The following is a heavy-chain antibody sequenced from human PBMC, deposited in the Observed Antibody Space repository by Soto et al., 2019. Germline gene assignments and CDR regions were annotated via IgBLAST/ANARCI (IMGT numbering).Heavy chain of an antibody. CDR1: GFTFSSYA. CDR2: ISVSGVST. CDR3: AKERGSTIFGVVIKGREAFDI. D-gene: IGHD3-3*01. J-gene: IGHJ3*02. Sequence: PGGSLRLSCAASGFTFSSYAMSWVRQAPGKGLEWVSAISVSGVSTYLADSVKGWFTISRDNSNNTLYLQMNSLRAEDTAVYYCAKERGSTIFGVVIKGREAFDIWGQGTMVTVSS. V-gene: IGHV3-23*01.